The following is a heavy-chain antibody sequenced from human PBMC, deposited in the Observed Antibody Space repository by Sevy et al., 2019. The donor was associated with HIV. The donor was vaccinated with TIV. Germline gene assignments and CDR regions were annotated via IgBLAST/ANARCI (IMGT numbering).Heavy chain of an antibody. V-gene: IGHV3-21*01. J-gene: IGHJ6*02. CDR1: GFTFSSYS. CDR2: ISRSSSYI. Sequence: GGSLRLSCAASGFTFSSYSMNWVRQAPGKGLEWVSSISRSSSYIYYADSVKGRFTISRDNAKNSLYLQMNSLRAEDTAVYYCARDSSTHYDYVWGSYRRVSYYYGMDVWGQGTTVTVSS. D-gene: IGHD3-16*02. CDR3: ARDSSTHYDYVWGSYRRVSYYYGMDV.